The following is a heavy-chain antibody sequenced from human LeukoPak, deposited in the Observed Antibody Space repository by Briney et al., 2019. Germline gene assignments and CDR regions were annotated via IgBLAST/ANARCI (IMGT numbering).Heavy chain of an antibody. V-gene: IGHV3-7*05. J-gene: IGHJ4*02. D-gene: IGHD6-13*01. CDR1: GFTFSSYE. Sequence: GGSLRLSCAASGFTFSSYEMNWVRQAPGKGLEWVANIKQDGSKTYYVDSVKGRFTISRDNAKNSLYLQMNSLRAEDTAVYYCARISIAAAGDFDYWGQGTLVTVSS. CDR3: ARISIAAAGDFDY. CDR2: IKQDGSKT.